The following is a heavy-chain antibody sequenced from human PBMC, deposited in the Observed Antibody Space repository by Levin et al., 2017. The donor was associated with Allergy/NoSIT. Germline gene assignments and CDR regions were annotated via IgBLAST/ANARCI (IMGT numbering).Heavy chain of an antibody. V-gene: IGHV4-31*03. D-gene: IGHD3-22*01. CDR2: IYYSGST. J-gene: IGHJ4*02. CDR1: GGSISSGGYY. Sequence: SETLSLTCTVSGGSISSGGYYWSWIRQHPGKGLEWIGYIYYSGSTYYNPSLKSRVTISVDTSKNQFSLKLSSVTAADTAVYYCARGHDSSGFQNNYFDYWGQGTLVTVSS. CDR3: ARGHDSSGFQNNYFDY.